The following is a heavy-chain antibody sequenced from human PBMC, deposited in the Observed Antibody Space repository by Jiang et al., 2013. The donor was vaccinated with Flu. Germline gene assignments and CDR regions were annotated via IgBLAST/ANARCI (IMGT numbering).Heavy chain of an antibody. CDR3: ARVGTSPDTSYGMDV. V-gene: IGHV4-31*03. CDR1: GGSISSGGYY. D-gene: IGHD1-14*01. Sequence: GLVKPSETLSLTCTVSGGSISSGGYYWSWIRQHPGKGLEWIGYIYYSGSTYYNPSLKSRVTISVDTSKNQFSLKLSSVTAADTAVYYCARVGTSPDTSYGMDVWGQGTTVTVSS. CDR2: IYYSGST. J-gene: IGHJ6*02.